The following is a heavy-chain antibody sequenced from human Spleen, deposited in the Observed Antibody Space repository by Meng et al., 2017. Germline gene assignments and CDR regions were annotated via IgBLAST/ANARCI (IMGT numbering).Heavy chain of an antibody. CDR1: GYSITGSYN. V-gene: IGHV4-38-2*01. J-gene: IGHJ4*02. D-gene: IGHD4-17*01. CDR2: IYQSGST. Sequence: GSLRLSCAVSGYSITGSYNWGWIRQSPGKGLEWIGSIYQSGSTYYNPSLKSRVTMSADTSKNQFSLKLSSVTAADTAVYYCARLFTTVTVGVDYWGQGTLVTVSS. CDR3: ARLFTTVTVGVDY.